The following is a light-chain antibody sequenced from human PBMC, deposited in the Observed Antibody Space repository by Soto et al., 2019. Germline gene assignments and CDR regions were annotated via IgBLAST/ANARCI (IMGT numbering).Light chain of an antibody. CDR2: AVS. CDR1: SGDVGGYDQ. J-gene: IGLJ2*01. Sequence: QSVLTQPASVSGSPGQPIAISCTGPSGDVGGYDQVPWYQQPQGKVPNLMIYAVSNRPSGVSDRFSGSQSGNTASLTISGLQAEDEADYYCSSYTGSGTFFGGGTKLTVL. V-gene: IGLV2-14*01. CDR3: SSYTGSGTF.